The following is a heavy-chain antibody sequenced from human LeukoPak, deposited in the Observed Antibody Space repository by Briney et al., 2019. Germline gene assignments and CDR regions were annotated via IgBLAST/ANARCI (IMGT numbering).Heavy chain of an antibody. Sequence: PSETLSLTCAVSGDSISSSNWWSWVRQPPGQGLEWIGEIYHSGSTNYNPSLKSRVTISVDKSKNQFSLKLSSVTAADTAVYYCARAVYCSGGSCYYFDYWGQGTLVTVSS. CDR2: IYHSGST. CDR1: GDSISSSNW. V-gene: IGHV4-4*02. J-gene: IGHJ4*02. CDR3: ARAVYCSGGSCYYFDY. D-gene: IGHD2-15*01.